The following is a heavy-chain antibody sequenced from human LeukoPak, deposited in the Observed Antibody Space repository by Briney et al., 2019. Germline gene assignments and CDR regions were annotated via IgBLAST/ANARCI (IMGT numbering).Heavy chain of an antibody. CDR1: GGSISSGTYY. D-gene: IGHD2-15*01. CDR3: ARDRGTDCSGGRCYGNWFDP. J-gene: IGHJ5*02. CDR2: IYTSGST. Sequence: PSQTLSLTCTVSGGSISSGTYYWSWIRQPAGKGLEWIGRIYTSGSTNYNPSLKSRVTISVDTSKNQFSLKLSSVTAADTAVYYCARDRGTDCSGGRCYGNWFDPWGQGTLVTVSS. V-gene: IGHV4-61*02.